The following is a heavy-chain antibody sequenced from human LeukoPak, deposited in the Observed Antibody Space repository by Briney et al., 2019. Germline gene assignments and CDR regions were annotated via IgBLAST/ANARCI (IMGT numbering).Heavy chain of an antibody. J-gene: IGHJ5*02. CDR2: MNPKNGAT. V-gene: IGHV1-8*01. CDR1: VYTFTSYG. CDR3: ARMDRLSATPTTDWFDP. D-gene: IGHD3-16*02. Sequence: EASVKVSCTASVYTFTSYGINWVRQATGQGLEWMGWMNPKNGATGYAQKFQARVTMTSDTSIGTAYMELSSLVSEDTAAYYCARMDRLSATPTTDWFDPWGQGTLVTVSS.